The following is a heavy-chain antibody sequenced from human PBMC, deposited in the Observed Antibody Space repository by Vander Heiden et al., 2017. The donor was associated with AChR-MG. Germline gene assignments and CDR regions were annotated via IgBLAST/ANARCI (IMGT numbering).Heavy chain of an antibody. CDR2: ISGSGGST. Sequence: EVQLLESGGNLVQPGGPLRLACAASGFTFSNFAMNWVRQAPGKGLEWVSGISGSGGSTYYADSVKGRFTISRDNSKNTLYLQMNSLRAEDTAVFYCAKAFRVITNPIDYWGQGTLVTVSS. V-gene: IGHV3-23*01. D-gene: IGHD2-8*01. J-gene: IGHJ4*02. CDR3: AKAFRVITNPIDY. CDR1: GFTFSNFA.